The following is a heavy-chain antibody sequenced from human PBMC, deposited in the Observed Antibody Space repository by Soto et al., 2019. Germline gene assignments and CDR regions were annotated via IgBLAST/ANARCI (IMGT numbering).Heavy chain of an antibody. CDR3: ARRSEWELTGDFDY. Sequence: HPGGSLRLSCAASGFTFSSYAMHWVRQAPGKGLEWVAVISYDGSNKYYADSVKGRFTISRDNSKNTLYLQMNSLRAEDTAVYFCARRSEWELTGDFDYWGQGTLVTVSS. J-gene: IGHJ4*02. V-gene: IGHV3-30-3*01. CDR1: GFTFSSYA. CDR2: ISYDGSNK. D-gene: IGHD1-26*01.